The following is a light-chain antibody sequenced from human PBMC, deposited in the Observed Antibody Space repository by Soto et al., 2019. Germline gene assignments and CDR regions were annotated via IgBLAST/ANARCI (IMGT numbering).Light chain of an antibody. V-gene: IGLV2-8*01. J-gene: IGLJ1*01. CDR2: EVT. Sequence: QSVLTQPPSASGSAGQSVTISCTGTSTDVGGYNYVSWYQQHPGKAPKLMIYEVTKRPSGVPDRFSGSKSGNTASLTVSGIQAEDEADYFCKSYAGSNTYVFGSGTKVTVL. CDR1: STDVGGYNY. CDR3: KSYAGSNTYV.